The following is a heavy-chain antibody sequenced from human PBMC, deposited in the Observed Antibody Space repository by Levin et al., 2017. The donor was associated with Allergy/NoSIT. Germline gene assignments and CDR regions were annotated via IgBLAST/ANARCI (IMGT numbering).Heavy chain of an antibody. Sequence: GGSLRLSCAASGFTFSSYSMNWVRQAPGKGLEWVSSISSSSSYIYYADSVKGRFTISRDNAKNSLYLQMNSLRAEDTAVYYCARAGLGATTPYFDYSGQGTLVTVSS. J-gene: IGHJ4*02. CDR2: ISSSSSYI. CDR1: GFTFSSYS. D-gene: IGHD1-26*01. CDR3: ARAGLGATTPYFDY. V-gene: IGHV3-21*01.